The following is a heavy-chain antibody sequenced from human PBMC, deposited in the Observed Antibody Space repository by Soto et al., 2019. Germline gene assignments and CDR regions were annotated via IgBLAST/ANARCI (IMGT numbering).Heavy chain of an antibody. CDR2: ISSSSSTI. CDR3: ARDSGYSYGPLDY. J-gene: IGHJ4*02. V-gene: IGHV3-48*01. D-gene: IGHD5-18*01. Sequence: PGGSLRLSCAASGFTFSSYSMNWVRQAPGKGLEWGSYISSSSSTIYYADSVKGRFTISRDNAKNSLYLQMNSLRAEDTAVYYCARDSGYSYGPLDYWGQGTLVTVS. CDR1: GFTFSSYS.